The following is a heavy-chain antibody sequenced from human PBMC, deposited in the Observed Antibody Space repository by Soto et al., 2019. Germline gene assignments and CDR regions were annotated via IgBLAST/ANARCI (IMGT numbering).Heavy chain of an antibody. D-gene: IGHD3-22*01. Sequence: SETLCLTCTVSGGSSGSRSSYRGWIRQPPGKGLEWVGSIYYLGNTYYNPSLGGRVSISVDTSKNQFSLKLRSVTAADTAVFYCAGLHHYASSGYHLNYWGQGALVTVSS. J-gene: IGHJ4*02. V-gene: IGHV4-39*01. CDR3: AGLHHYASSGYHLNY. CDR2: IYYLGNT. CDR1: GGSSGSRSSY.